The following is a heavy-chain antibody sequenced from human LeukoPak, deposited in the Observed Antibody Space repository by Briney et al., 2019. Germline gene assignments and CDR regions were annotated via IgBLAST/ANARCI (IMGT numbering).Heavy chain of an antibody. CDR3: ARRDYDILTGYFSAFDI. D-gene: IGHD3-9*01. V-gene: IGHV4-39*01. J-gene: IGHJ3*02. Sequence: SETLSLTCTVSGGSISSSSYYWGWIRQPPGKGLEWIGSIYYSGRTYYNPSLKSRVTISVDTSKNQFSLKLSSVTAADTAVYYCARRDYDILTGYFSAFDIWGQGTMVTVSS. CDR2: IYYSGRT. CDR1: GGSISSSSYY.